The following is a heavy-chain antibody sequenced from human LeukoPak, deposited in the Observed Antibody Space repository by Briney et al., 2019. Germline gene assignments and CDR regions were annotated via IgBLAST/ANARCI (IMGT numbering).Heavy chain of an antibody. J-gene: IGHJ1*01. V-gene: IGHV4-38-2*02. CDR2: IYQSETA. Sequence: PSETLSLTCTVSGYSISSGYFWGWMRQPPGKGLEWIGSIYQSETAHYNPSLKSRVTISVDTSKNQFSLKLSSVTAADTAVYYCARTYSSGQGAYYWGQGTLVTVSS. CDR3: ARTYSSGQGAYY. CDR1: GYSISSGYF. D-gene: IGHD3-22*01.